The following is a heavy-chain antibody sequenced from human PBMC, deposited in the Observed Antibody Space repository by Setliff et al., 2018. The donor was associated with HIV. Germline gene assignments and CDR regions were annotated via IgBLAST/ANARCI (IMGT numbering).Heavy chain of an antibody. J-gene: IGHJ5*02. V-gene: IGHV1-46*01. Sequence: GASVKVSCKASGYTFTSYYMHWVRQAPGQGLEWMGIINPSSGSTTYAQKFQGRVTITADTSTDTAYMELSSLRSEDTAIYFCVAGTFSWGQGTLVTVSS. D-gene: IGHD1-1*01. CDR3: VAGTFS. CDR1: GYTFTSYY. CDR2: INPSSGST.